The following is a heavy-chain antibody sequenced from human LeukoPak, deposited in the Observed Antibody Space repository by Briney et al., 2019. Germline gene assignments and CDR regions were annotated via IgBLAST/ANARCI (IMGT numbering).Heavy chain of an antibody. CDR1: GFSFSNYG. CDR2: IRYDGTNK. Sequence: GGSLRLSCAASGFSFSNYGMHWVRQAPGKGLEWVAFIRYDGTNKDYADSVKGRFTISRDNSKNTLYLQMNSLRAEDTAVYYCAKGYNYGRDYWGQGTLVTVSS. D-gene: IGHD5-18*01. CDR3: AKGYNYGRDY. V-gene: IGHV3-30*02. J-gene: IGHJ4*02.